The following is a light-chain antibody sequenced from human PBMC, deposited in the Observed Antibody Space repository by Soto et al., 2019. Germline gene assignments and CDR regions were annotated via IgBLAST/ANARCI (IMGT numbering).Light chain of an antibody. V-gene: IGLV1-44*01. CDR2: NND. CDR1: NSNIGGNP. J-gene: IGLJ3*02. Sequence: QSVLTQPHSASGPPGQTGTISCSGSNSNIGGNPVSWYQVLPGAAPKLLIYNNDQRPSGVPDRLSGSKSGTSASLAISGLQSDDEADYFCASWDDSLNGRLFGGGTKLTVL. CDR3: ASWDDSLNGRL.